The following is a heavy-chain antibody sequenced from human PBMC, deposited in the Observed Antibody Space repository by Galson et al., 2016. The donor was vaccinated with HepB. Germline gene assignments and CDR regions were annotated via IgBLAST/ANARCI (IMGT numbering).Heavy chain of an antibody. CDR3: ARYSDSWAPFDY. J-gene: IGHJ4*02. CDR2: ISGSGAST. D-gene: IGHD6-13*01. CDR1: GFTFSSYA. V-gene: IGHV3-23*01. Sequence: SLRLSCAASGFTFSSYAMTWVRQAPGKGLEWVSGISGSGASTYYANAVKGRFTISRDNPNNTLYLQVNSLRAEDTALYFCARYSDSWAPFDYWGQGSLVTVSS.